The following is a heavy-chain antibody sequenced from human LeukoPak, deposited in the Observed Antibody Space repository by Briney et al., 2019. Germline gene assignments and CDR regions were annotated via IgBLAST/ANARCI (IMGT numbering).Heavy chain of an antibody. CDR3: AKLGYCSSTSCSKAFDI. J-gene: IGHJ3*02. V-gene: IGHV3-30*18. Sequence: GGSLRLSCPPSGFTFSSYGMHWVRQAPGKGLEWVAVISYDGSNKYYADSVKGRFTISRDNSKNTLYLQMNSLRAEDTAVYYCAKLGYCSSTSCSKAFDIWGQGTMVTVSS. CDR2: ISYDGSNK. D-gene: IGHD2-2*01. CDR1: GFTFSSYG.